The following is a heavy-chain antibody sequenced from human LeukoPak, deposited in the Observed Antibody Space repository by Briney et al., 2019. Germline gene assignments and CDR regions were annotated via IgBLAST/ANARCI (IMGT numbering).Heavy chain of an antibody. Sequence: PSETLSLTCSVSGASISGYYWSWIRQPPGKGLEWIGYLYYGGSTNYNPSLNSRVTISADSSKNQFSLNLSSVTTADTAVYYCATLADCSTTDCSAGVEDSWGQGARVNVSS. D-gene: IGHD2-2*01. CDR2: LYYGGST. J-gene: IGHJ4*02. V-gene: IGHV4-59*01. CDR3: ATLADCSTTDCSAGVEDS. CDR1: GASISGYY.